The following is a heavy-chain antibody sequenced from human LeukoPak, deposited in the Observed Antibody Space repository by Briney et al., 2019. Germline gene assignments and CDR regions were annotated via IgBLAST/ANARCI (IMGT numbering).Heavy chain of an antibody. Sequence: SGGSLRLSCVASEFTFSSYGMHWVRQAPGKGLEWVASIRYDGSDKYYADSVKGRFAISRDNSKNTLYLQLNSLRAEDTAVYYCARGRWELLQVHYWGQGTLVTVSS. CDR2: IRYDGSDK. CDR3: ARGRWELLQVHY. CDR1: EFTFSSYG. J-gene: IGHJ4*02. V-gene: IGHV3-30*02. D-gene: IGHD1-26*01.